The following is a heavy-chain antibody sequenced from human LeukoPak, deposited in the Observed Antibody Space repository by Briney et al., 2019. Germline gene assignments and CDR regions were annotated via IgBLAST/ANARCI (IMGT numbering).Heavy chain of an antibody. J-gene: IGHJ4*02. CDR2: ISSRSSYI. Sequence: PGGSLRLSCVGSGFDFNYYDINWVRQALGKGLEWVSSISSRSSYIYFADSARGWFTISRDNANGSVFLHMTSLRPEDTAVYYCARRGGMSSGRSFDHWGQGTLVTVSS. V-gene: IGHV3-21*01. CDR3: ARRGGMSSGRSFDH. D-gene: IGHD3-16*01. CDR1: GFDFNYYD.